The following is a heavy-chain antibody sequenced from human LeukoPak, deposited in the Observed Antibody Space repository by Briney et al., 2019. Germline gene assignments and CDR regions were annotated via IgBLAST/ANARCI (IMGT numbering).Heavy chain of an antibody. CDR1: GFTFSSYA. Sequence: PGGSLRLSCAASGFTFSSYAMSWVRQAPGKGLEWVSVISGSGGSIYYRDSVKGRFTISRDNSKNTLYLQMNSQRAEDTAVYYCAKDGTTTITFDYWGQGTLVTVSS. J-gene: IGHJ4*02. CDR2: ISGSGGSI. CDR3: AKDGTTTITFDY. V-gene: IGHV3-23*01. D-gene: IGHD1-1*01.